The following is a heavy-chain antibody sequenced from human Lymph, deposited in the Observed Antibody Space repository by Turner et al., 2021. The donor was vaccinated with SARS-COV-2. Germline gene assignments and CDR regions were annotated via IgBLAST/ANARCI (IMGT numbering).Heavy chain of an antibody. Sequence: QVQLQESGPGLVRPSETLSLTCPVSGGSISSTSWSRIRQSPGRGLEWIGYFYKIGSSDYNPTLRSRVTISVDTSKNQLSLNLISVTAADTAVYYCARHQGSTSGYDHGMNVWGQGTAVIVSS. D-gene: IGHD1-1*01. J-gene: IGHJ6*02. CDR1: GGSISSTS. CDR2: FYKIGSS. V-gene: IGHV4-59*08. CDR3: ARHQGSTSGYDHGMNV.